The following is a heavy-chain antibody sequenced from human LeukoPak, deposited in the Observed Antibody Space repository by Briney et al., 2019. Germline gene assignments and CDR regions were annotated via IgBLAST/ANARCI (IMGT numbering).Heavy chain of an antibody. Sequence: SETLSLTCTVSGYSISSGYYWGWIRQPPGKGLEWIGSLSRSGTTFYNPPLKSRVTISIDTSKNHFSLRLSSVTAADTAVYYCVRIRDGSGYSYPAFDYWGQGTLVTVSS. CDR3: VRIRDGSGYSYPAFDY. CDR2: LSRSGTT. D-gene: IGHD3-22*01. V-gene: IGHV4-38-2*02. J-gene: IGHJ4*02. CDR1: GYSISSGYY.